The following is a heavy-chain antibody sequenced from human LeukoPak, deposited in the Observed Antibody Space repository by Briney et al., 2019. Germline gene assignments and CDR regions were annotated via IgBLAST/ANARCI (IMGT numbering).Heavy chain of an antibody. CDR2: INPNSGGT. CDR1: GYTFTGYY. V-gene: IGHV1-2*02. J-gene: IGHJ4*02. CDR3: GSWDYGPGSYSPYY. Sequence: GASVKVSCKASGYTFTGYYIHWVRQAPGQGLEWVGWINPNSGGTKFAQKFQGRVTMTRDTSITTAYMELSGLGSDDTAVYYCGSWDYGPGSYSPYYWGQGTLVTVSS. D-gene: IGHD3-10*01.